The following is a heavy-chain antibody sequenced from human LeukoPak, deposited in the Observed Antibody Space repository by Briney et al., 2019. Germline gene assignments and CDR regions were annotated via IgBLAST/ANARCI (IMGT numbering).Heavy chain of an antibody. CDR2: INHSGST. V-gene: IGHV4-34*01. J-gene: IGHJ6*03. Sequence: NPSETLSLTCAVYGGSFSGYYWSWIRQPPGKGLEWIGEINHSGSTNYNPSLKSRVTISVDTSKNQFSLKLSSVTAADTAVYYCARQAYSSSWYQGYYYYYYMDVWGKGTTVTISS. D-gene: IGHD6-13*01. CDR3: ARQAYSSSWYQGYYYYYYMDV. CDR1: GGSFSGYY.